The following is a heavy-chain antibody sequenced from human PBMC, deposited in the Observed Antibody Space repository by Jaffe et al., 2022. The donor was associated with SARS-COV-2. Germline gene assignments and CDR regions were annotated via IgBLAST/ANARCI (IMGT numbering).Heavy chain of an antibody. CDR2: IKSKTDGGTT. D-gene: IGHD3-3*01. CDR3: TTEAYDFWSGYPTVHDY. J-gene: IGHJ4*02. Sequence: EVQLVESGGGLVKPGGSLRLSCAASGFTFSNAWMSWVRQAPGKGLEWVGRIKSKTDGGTTDYAAPVKGRFTISRDDSKNTLYLQMNSLKTEDTAVYYCTTEAYDFWSGYPTVHDYWGQGTLVTVSS. V-gene: IGHV3-15*01. CDR1: GFTFSNAW.